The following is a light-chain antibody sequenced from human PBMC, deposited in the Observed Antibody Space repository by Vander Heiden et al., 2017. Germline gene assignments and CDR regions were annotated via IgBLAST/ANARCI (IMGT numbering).Light chain of an antibody. J-gene: IGKJ5*01. CDR2: GAS. CDR3: QQYVSSPPIT. CDR1: RSVTGSY. Sequence: EIVLTQSPGTLSLSPGERATLSCRASRSVTGSYLAWYQQKPGQAPRLLIYGASSRATGVPDRFSGSGSGTDFTLTISRLEPEDFAVYYCQQYVSSPPITFGQGTQMEIK. V-gene: IGKV3-20*01.